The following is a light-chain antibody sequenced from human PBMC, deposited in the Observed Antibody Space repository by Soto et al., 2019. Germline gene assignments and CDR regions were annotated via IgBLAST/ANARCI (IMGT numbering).Light chain of an antibody. V-gene: IGKV3-20*01. Sequence: EIVLTQSPGTLSLSPGERATLSCRASQSVSSNYLAWYQQKPGQTPRLLIYGASSRATGIPDRFSGSGSGTDFTLTISRLEPEDFAVFYGQQYGRSPWTFGQGTKVEIK. CDR1: QSVSSNY. CDR3: QQYGRSPWT. J-gene: IGKJ1*01. CDR2: GAS.